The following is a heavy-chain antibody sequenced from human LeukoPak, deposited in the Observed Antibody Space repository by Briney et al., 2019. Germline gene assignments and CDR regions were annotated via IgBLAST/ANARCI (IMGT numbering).Heavy chain of an antibody. D-gene: IGHD3-16*01. Sequence: GGSLRLSCAASGFTFSSYTMTWVRQAPGKGLEWVADIKHDGSERNYVDSVKGRFTISRDNAKNSLFLQMNSLRAEDTAVYYCSRGGGAFDYWGQGTLVTVSS. CDR3: SRGGGAFDY. J-gene: IGHJ4*02. V-gene: IGHV3-7*01. CDR1: GFTFSSYT. CDR2: IKHDGSER.